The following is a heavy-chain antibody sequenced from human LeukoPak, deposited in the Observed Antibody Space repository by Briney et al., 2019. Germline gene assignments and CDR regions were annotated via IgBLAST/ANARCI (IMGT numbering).Heavy chain of an antibody. J-gene: IGHJ6*02. Sequence: GGSLRLSCAASGFTFSSYAMSWVRQAPGKGLEWVSAISGSGGSTYYADSVKGRFTISRDNSKNTLYLQMNSLRAEDTAVYYCVKDCSGGSCFLPTYYYGMDVWGQGTTVTVSS. CDR3: VKDCSGGSCFLPTYYYGMDV. CDR2: ISGSGGST. CDR1: GFTFSSYA. D-gene: IGHD2-15*01. V-gene: IGHV3-23*01.